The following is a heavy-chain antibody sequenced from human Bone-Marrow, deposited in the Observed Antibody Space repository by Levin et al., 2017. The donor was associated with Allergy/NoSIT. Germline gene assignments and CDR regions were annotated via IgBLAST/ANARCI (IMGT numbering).Heavy chain of an antibody. J-gene: IGHJ5*02. CDR1: GFTFSDYG. Sequence: GGSLRLSCAVSGFTFSDYGMHWVRQAPGKGLEWVASITKDGSKKYYLDSVKGRSTLSRDSSKNTVSQQMNSLTADATAVYFCARDHPEYFFDPWGQGTLVIVSS. CDR2: ITKDGSKK. V-gene: IGHV3-30*03. D-gene: IGHD2/OR15-2a*01. CDR3: ARDHPEYFFDP.